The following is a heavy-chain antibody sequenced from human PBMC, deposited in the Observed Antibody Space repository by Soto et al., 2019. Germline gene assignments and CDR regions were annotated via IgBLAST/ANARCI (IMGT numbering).Heavy chain of an antibody. J-gene: IGHJ5*02. CDR1: GYTFTSYG. V-gene: IGHV1-18*01. CDR2: ISAYNGNT. D-gene: IGHD3-22*01. CDR3: ARGFLYYDSSGYNWFDP. Sequence: ASVQVSCKASGYTFTSYGISWVRQAPGQGLEWMGWISAYNGNTNYAQKLQGRVTMTRDTSTSTAYMELSSLRSDDTAVYYCARGFLYYDSSGYNWFDPWGQGTLVTVSS.